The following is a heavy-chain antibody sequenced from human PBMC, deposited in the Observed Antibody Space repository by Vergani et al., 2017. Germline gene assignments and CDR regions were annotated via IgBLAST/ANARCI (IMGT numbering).Heavy chain of an antibody. D-gene: IGHD2-2*01. V-gene: IGHV3-23*01. CDR3: AKVRGSTSCPYGGGAFDV. CDR2: INNNGGST. Sequence: QLLESGGGLIQPGGSLRLSCAASGFTFNSYAMTWVRQAPGKGLEWGSGINNNGGSTYYADSVKGRFTISRDNSKNTLVLQMTDLRAEDTATYYFAKVRGSTSCPYGGGAFDVWGHGTMVTVSS. J-gene: IGHJ3*01. CDR1: GFTFNSYA.